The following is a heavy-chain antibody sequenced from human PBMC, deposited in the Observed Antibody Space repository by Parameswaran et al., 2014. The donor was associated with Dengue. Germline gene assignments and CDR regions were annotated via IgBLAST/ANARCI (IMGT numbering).Heavy chain of an antibody. J-gene: IGHJ3*02. D-gene: IGHD6-13*01. CDR2: ISGSGGST. CDR3: AKDLAAHDAFDI. V-gene: IGHV3-23*01. Sequence: WIRQPPGKGLEWVSAISGSGGSTYYADSVKGRFTISRDNSKNTLYLQMNSLRAEDTAVYYCAKDLAAHDAFDIWAKDNGHRLL.